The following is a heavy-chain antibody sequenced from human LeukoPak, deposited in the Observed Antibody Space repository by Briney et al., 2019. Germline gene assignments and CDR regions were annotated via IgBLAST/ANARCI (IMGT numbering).Heavy chain of an antibody. Sequence: PSETLSLTCTVSGGSISSYYWSWIRQPPGKGLEWIGYIYYSGSTNYNPSLKSRVTISVDTSKNQFSLKLSSVTAADTAVYYCARIFSGYYHALDYWGQGTLVTVSS. V-gene: IGHV4-59*01. CDR3: ARIFSGYYHALDY. J-gene: IGHJ4*02. CDR1: GGSISSYY. D-gene: IGHD3-22*01. CDR2: IYYSGST.